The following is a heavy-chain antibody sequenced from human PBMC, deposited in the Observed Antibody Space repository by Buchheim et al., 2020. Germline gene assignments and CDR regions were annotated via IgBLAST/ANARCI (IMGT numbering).Heavy chain of an antibody. Sequence: EVQLVESGGGLLHPGGSLSLSCAASGFTFGSYWMHWVRQAPGKGLVWVSRINSDGSSISYADPVKARLTISRDNAKNTLYLQMNSLRAEDTAVYYCARDYVRVYYYGMDVWGQGTT. CDR2: INSDGSSI. J-gene: IGHJ6*02. CDR1: GFTFGSYW. D-gene: IGHD3-10*02. V-gene: IGHV3-74*01. CDR3: ARDYVRVYYYGMDV.